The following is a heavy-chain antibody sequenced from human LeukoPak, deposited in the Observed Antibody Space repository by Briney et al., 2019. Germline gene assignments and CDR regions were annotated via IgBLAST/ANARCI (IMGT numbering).Heavy chain of an antibody. J-gene: IGHJ1*01. CDR1: GFSLSSYA. CDR3: ARGGHIVVVTSGVLAEYFQH. CDR2: ISYDGTKE. V-gene: IGHV3-30-3*01. Sequence: GGSLRLSCAASGFSLSSYAMHWVRQAPGKGVEWVAIISYDGTKEYYGDSVKGRFTISRDNSKNTVYLQMNSLRAEDTAVYYCARGGHIVVVTSGVLAEYFQHWGQGTLVTVSS. D-gene: IGHD2-21*02.